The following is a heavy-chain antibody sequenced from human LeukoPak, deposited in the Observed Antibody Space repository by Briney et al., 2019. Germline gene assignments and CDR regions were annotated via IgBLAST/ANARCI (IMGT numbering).Heavy chain of an antibody. CDR3: ARVFSGIWVSDY. J-gene: IGHJ4*02. CDR1: GGTFSRYA. Sequence: SCKASGGTFSRYAVSWVRQAPGQGLEWVAVISYDGSNKYYADSVKGRFTISRDNSKNTLYLQMNSLRAEDTAVYYCARVFSGIWVSDYWGQGTLVTVSS. V-gene: IGHV3-30*16. CDR2: ISYDGSNK. D-gene: IGHD2-15*01.